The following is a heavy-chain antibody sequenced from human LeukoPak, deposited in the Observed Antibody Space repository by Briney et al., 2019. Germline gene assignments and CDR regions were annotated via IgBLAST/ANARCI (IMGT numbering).Heavy chain of an antibody. Sequence: SETLSLTCTVSGGSITSSGFYWGWIRRPPGKGLEWIGNIYYGGSAYYNPSLKSRVTISVDTSKNQFSLKLSSVTAAGTAVYYCARQPNIVVVDNWFDPWGQGTLVAVSS. D-gene: IGHD2-15*01. J-gene: IGHJ5*02. CDR3: ARQPNIVVVDNWFDP. CDR2: IYYGGSA. CDR1: GGSITSSGFY. V-gene: IGHV4-39*07.